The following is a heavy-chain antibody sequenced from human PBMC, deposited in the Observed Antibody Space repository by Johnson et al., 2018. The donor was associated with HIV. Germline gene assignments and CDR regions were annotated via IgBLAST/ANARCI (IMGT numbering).Heavy chain of an antibody. CDR2: ISWISGTI. V-gene: IGHV3-9*01. Sequence: VQLVESGGGLEQPGRSLRLSCEASGFTFDDYAMHWVRQAPGKGLEWVSGISWISGTIGYADSVKGRFTISRDNAKKSLYLQMDSLRAEDTALYYCARANRGRNDAFDIWGQGTMVTVSS. J-gene: IGHJ3*02. CDR1: GFTFDDYA. D-gene: IGHD2-15*01. CDR3: ARANRGRNDAFDI.